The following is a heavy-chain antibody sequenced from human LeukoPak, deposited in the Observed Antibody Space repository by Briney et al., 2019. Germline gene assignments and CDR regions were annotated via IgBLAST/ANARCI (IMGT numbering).Heavy chain of an antibody. V-gene: IGHV4-61*02. D-gene: IGHD4-17*01. CDR1: GGSISSGSYY. CDR3: ARGAGYGDYVIEYFDL. CDR2: IYTSGST. J-gene: IGHJ2*01. Sequence: SETLSLTCTVSGGSISSGSYYWSWIRQPAGKGLEWIGRIYTSGSTNYNPSLKSRVTISVDTSKNQFSLKLSSVTAADTAVYYYARGAGYGDYVIEYFDLWGRGTLVTVSS.